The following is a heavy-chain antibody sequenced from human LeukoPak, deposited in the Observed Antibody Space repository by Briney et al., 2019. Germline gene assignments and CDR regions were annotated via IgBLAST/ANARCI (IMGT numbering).Heavy chain of an antibody. J-gene: IGHJ5*02. V-gene: IGHV1-2*02. CDR1: GYTFTGYY. Sequence: ASVKVSCKASGYTFTGYYMHWVRQAPGQGLEWMGWINPNSGGTNYAQKFQGRVTMTRDTSISTAYMELSRLRSDDTAVYYCARIRPGIAAAGRGGWFDPWGQGTLVTVSS. CDR3: ARIRPGIAAAGRGGWFDP. CDR2: INPNSGGT. D-gene: IGHD6-13*01.